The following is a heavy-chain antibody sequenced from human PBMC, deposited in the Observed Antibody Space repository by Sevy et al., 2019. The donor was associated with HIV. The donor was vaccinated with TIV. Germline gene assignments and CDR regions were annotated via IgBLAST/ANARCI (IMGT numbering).Heavy chain of an antibody. Sequence: SETLSLTCTVSGGSISSGGYYWSWIRQHPGKGLEWIGYIYYSGSTYYNPSLKSRVTISVDTSKNQFSLKLSPVTAADTAVYYCARDGDFWSGYYRSYGMDVWGQGTTVTVSS. V-gene: IGHV4-31*03. CDR3: ARDGDFWSGYYRSYGMDV. CDR1: GGSISSGGYY. J-gene: IGHJ6*02. D-gene: IGHD3-3*01. CDR2: IYYSGST.